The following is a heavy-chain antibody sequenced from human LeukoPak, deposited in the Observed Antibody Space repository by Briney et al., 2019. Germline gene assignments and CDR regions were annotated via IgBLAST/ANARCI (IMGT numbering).Heavy chain of an antibody. V-gene: IGHV1-3*01. CDR3: ARASPGYSYDYFDY. D-gene: IGHD5-18*01. CDR2: INAGNGNT. J-gene: IGHJ4*02. CDR1: RYIFTSYV. Sequence: ASVKVSCKASRYIFTSYVMHWVRQAPGQRLEWMGWINAGNGNTKSAQKFQGRVTIIRDTSASTAYMEVSSLRSEDTSVYYCARASPGYSYDYFDYWGQGTLVTVSS.